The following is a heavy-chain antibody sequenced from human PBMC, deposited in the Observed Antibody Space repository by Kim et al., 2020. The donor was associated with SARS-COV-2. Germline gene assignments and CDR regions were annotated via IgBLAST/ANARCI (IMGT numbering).Heavy chain of an antibody. Sequence: PSHNGEVTISVDTTKNQFSLKLSSVTATDTAVYYCARDSATSSGWSWFDPWGQGTLVTVSS. D-gene: IGHD6-19*01. CDR3: ARDSATSSGWSWFDP. V-gene: IGHV4-59*01. J-gene: IGHJ5*02.